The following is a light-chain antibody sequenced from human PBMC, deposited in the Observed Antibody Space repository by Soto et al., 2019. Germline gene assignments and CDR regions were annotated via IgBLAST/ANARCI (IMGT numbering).Light chain of an antibody. CDR1: HSLIKW. CDR2: EAS. J-gene: IGKJ1*01. Sequence: DIQMTQSPTTLSASVGDRVTITCRASHSLIKWLAWYQQKPGKAPKLLIYEASTLQSGVPSRFSGSGSGTEFTLTISCLQSEDFATYYCQQYYSYPRTFGQGTKVDIK. CDR3: QQYYSYPRT. V-gene: IGKV1-5*03.